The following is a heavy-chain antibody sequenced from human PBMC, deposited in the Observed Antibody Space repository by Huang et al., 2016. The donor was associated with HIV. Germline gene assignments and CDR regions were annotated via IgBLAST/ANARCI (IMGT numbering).Heavy chain of an antibody. V-gene: IGHV1-69*13. CDR1: GGPFRSYS. Sequence: QVQLLQSGAEVKKPGSSVKVSCKASGGPFRSYSIAWVRQAPGQGFEWMASLMPVLDSPNYAPKLQGRFRVTADESTSTVYMELRDLRPDDTAVYFCARGSLEYSVSSSLDYWGQGTHVTVSS. CDR2: LMPVLDSP. J-gene: IGHJ4*02. CDR3: ARGSLEYSVSSSLDY. D-gene: IGHD4-4*01.